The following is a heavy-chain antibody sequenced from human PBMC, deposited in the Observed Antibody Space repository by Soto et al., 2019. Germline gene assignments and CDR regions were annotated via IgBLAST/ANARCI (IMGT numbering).Heavy chain of an antibody. CDR1: GGTFSSYT. CDR2: IIPILGIA. V-gene: IGHV1-69*04. J-gene: IGHJ5*02. D-gene: IGHD6-19*01. Sequence: ASVKVSCKASGGTFSSYTISWVRQAPGQGLEWMGRIIPILGIANYAQKFQGRVTITADKSTSTAYMELSSLRSEDTAVYYCARDPSGWYLWFDPWGQGTLVTVSS. CDR3: ARDPSGWYLWFDP.